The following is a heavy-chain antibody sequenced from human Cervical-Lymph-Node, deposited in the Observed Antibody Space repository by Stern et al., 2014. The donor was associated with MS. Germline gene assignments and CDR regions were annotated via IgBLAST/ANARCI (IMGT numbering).Heavy chain of an antibody. D-gene: IGHD1-26*01. J-gene: IGHJ3*02. CDR3: AIWGGELVDAFDI. CDR1: GYTLTELS. V-gene: IGHV1-24*01. Sequence: QMQLVESGAEVKKPGASVKVSCKGSGYTLTELSMHWVRQAPGKGLEWMGGFDTEDDETIYEQKFQGRVPMTEDTSTDTAYMELSSLRSEDTAVYYCAIWGGELVDAFDIWGQGTMVTVSS. CDR2: FDTEDDET.